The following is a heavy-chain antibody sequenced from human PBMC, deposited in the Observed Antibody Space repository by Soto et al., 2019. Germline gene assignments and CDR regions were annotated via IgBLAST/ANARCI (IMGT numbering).Heavy chain of an antibody. V-gene: IGHV4-31*03. CDR2: IYYSGST. Sequence: SETLSLTCTVSGGSISSGGYYWSWIRQHPGKGLEWIGYIYYSGSTYYNPSLKSRVTMSVDTSKNQFSLKLSSVTAADTAVYYCARVWRYCSSTSCSTYYYGMDVWGQGTTVTVSS. D-gene: IGHD2-2*01. CDR1: GGSISSGGYY. CDR3: ARVWRYCSSTSCSTYYYGMDV. J-gene: IGHJ6*02.